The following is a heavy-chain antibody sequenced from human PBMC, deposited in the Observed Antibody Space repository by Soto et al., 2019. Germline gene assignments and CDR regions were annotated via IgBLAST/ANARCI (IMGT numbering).Heavy chain of an antibody. D-gene: IGHD2-15*01. CDR3: ARFYCSGGSCYPIYRYYYMDV. J-gene: IGHJ6*03. CDR2: IYYSGST. CDR1: GGSISSYY. Sequence: PSETLSLTCTVSGGSISSYYWSWIRQPPGKGLEWIGYIYYSGSTNYNPSLKSRVTISVDTSKNQFSLKLSSVTAADTAVYYCARFYCSGGSCYPIYRYYYMDVWGKGTTVTVSS. V-gene: IGHV4-59*08.